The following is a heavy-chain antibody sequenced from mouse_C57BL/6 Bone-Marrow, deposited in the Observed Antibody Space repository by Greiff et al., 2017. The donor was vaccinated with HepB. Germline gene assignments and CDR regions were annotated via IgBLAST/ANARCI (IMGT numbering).Heavy chain of an antibody. Sequence: VQLKESGGDLVKPGGSLKLSCAASGFTFSSYGMSWVRQTPDKRLEWVATISSGGSYTYYPDSVKGRFTISRDNAKNTLYLQMSSLKSEDTAMYYCARRRGVDYWGQGTSVTVSS. CDR2: ISSGGSYT. J-gene: IGHJ4*01. CDR1: GFTFSSYG. V-gene: IGHV5-6*01. CDR3: ARRRGVDY.